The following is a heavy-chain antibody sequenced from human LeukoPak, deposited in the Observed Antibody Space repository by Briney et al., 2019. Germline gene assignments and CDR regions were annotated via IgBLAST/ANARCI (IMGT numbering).Heavy chain of an antibody. CDR2: ISYDGSNK. J-gene: IGHJ4*02. D-gene: IGHD1-20*01. CDR1: GFTFSSYG. V-gene: IGHV3-30*03. CDR3: ARRVTGTVDY. Sequence: GRSLRLSCAASGFTFSSYGMHWVRQAPGKGLEWVAVISYDGSNKYYADSVKGRFTISRDDSKNTLYLQMNSLRAEDTAVYYCARRVTGTVDYWGQGTLVTVSS.